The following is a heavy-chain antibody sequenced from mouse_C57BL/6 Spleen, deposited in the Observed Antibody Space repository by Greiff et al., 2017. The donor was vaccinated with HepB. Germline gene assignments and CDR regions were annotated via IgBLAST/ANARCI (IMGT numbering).Heavy chain of an antibody. CDR1: GYTFTSYW. Sequence: QVQLKQPGAELVKPGASVKLSCKASGYTFTSYWMQWVKQRPGQGLEWIGEIDPSDSYTNYNQKFKGKATLTVDTSSSTAYMQLSSLTSEDSAVYYCARELGRENYFDYWGQGTTLTVSS. J-gene: IGHJ2*01. D-gene: IGHD4-1*01. CDR2: IDPSDSYT. CDR3: ARELGRENYFDY. V-gene: IGHV1-50*01.